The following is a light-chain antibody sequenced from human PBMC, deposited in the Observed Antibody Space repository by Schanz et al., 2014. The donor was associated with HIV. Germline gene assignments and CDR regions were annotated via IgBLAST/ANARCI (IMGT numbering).Light chain of an antibody. V-gene: IGLV1-51*01. CDR1: TSNIGSNL. CDR3: AVWDNALSSVM. CDR2: DNY. Sequence: QSVLTQPPSASGTPGQRVTISCSGSTSNIGSNLVYWHQQFPGTAPKLLIFDNYQRPSEIPDRFSGSKSGASATLAITGLQTGDEAHYYCAVWDNALSSVMFGGGTKLTVL. J-gene: IGLJ3*02.